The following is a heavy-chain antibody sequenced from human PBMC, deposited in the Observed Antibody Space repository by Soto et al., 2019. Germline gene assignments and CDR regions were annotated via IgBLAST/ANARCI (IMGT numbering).Heavy chain of an antibody. CDR3: ARARIVVAGTIVDY. V-gene: IGHV4-34*01. Sequence: SETLSLTCAVYGGSFSGYYWSWIRQPPGKGLEWIGEINHSGSTKYNQSLKSRVTISVHTSKNQFSLKLSSVTAADTAVYYCARARIVVAGTIVDYWGQGTMVTVSS. CDR1: GGSFSGYY. D-gene: IGHD6-19*01. CDR2: INHSGST. J-gene: IGHJ4*02.